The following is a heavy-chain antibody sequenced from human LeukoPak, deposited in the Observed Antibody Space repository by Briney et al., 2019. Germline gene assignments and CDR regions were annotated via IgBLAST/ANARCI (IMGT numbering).Heavy chain of an antibody. V-gene: IGHV3-30*01. Sequence: GGSLRLSCAASGFTFSTYAMHWVRQAPGKGLEWAAVISYDGINKYYADSVKGRFTISRDNSKNTLYLQMNSLRAEDTAVYYCARSPYYDSSGYWDYWGQGTLVTVSS. D-gene: IGHD3-22*01. CDR3: ARSPYYDSSGYWDY. J-gene: IGHJ4*02. CDR1: GFTFSTYA. CDR2: ISYDGINK.